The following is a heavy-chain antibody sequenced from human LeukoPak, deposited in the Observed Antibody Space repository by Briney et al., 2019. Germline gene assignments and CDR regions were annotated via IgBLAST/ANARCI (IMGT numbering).Heavy chain of an antibody. CDR1: GYTFTGYY. J-gene: IGHJ5*02. CDR2: INPNSGGT. D-gene: IGHD4-17*01. CDR3: ARRRGYGDINWFDP. Sequence: ASVEVSCKASGYTFTGYYMHWVRQAPGQGLEWMGWINPNSGGTNYAQKFQGRVTMTRDTSISTAYMELSRLRSDDTAVYYCARRRGYGDINWFDPWGQGTLVTVSS. V-gene: IGHV1-2*02.